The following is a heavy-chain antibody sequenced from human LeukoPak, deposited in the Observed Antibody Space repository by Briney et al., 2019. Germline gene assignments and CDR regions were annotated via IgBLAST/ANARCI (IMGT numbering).Heavy chain of an antibody. V-gene: IGHV3-74*01. J-gene: IGHJ4*02. CDR1: GFTFSSYW. Sequence: GGSLRLSCAASGFTFSSYWMHWVRQAPGKGLVWVSRINSDGSSTSYADSVKGRFTISRDNAKNSLYLQMNSLRAEDTAVYYCARSFAFKWNLDFWGQGTLVTVPS. CDR2: INSDGSST. D-gene: IGHD1-20*01. CDR3: ARSFAFKWNLDF.